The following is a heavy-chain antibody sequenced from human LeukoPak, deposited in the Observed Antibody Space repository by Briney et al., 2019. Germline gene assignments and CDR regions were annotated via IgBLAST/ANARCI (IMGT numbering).Heavy chain of an antibody. D-gene: IGHD3-22*01. CDR3: AKRDYYDSSGYAPLFDY. V-gene: IGHV3-23*01. CDR2: ISGNGGKI. CDR1: EFTFSNYA. J-gene: IGHJ4*02. Sequence: GGSLRLSCAASEFTFSNYAMAWVRQAPGEGLEWVSGISGNGGKIYYADSVKGRFTISRDNSKNTLYLQMNSLRGEDTAVYFCAKRDYYDSSGYAPLFDYWAREPWSPSPQ.